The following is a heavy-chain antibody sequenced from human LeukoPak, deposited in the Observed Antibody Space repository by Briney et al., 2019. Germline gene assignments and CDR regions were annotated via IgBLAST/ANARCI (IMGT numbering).Heavy chain of an antibody. J-gene: IGHJ6*02. V-gene: IGHV5-51*01. D-gene: IGHD3-9*01. CDR3: ASPDPKHYDILTGYGYYGMDV. Sequence: GESLKISCKGFGYSFTSYWIAWVRQMPGKGLEWMGIIYPGDSDTRYSPSFQGQVTISADKSISTAYLQWSSLKASDTAMYYCASPDPKHYDILTGYGYYGMDVWGQGTTVTVSS. CDR2: IYPGDSDT. CDR1: GYSFTSYW.